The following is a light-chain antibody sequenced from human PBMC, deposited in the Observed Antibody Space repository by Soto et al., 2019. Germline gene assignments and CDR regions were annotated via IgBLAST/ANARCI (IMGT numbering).Light chain of an antibody. J-gene: IGLJ2*01. CDR3: SSYADGTHQV. Sequence: QSALPQPPSASGSPGQSVTISCTGTSRDVGGYNFVSWYQQYPGKAPKLMIYEVNKRASGVPDRFSGSKSGNAASLTVSGLRAEDEAYYYCSSYADGTHQVFGRGTKLTVL. CDR1: SRDVGGYNF. CDR2: EVN. V-gene: IGLV2-8*01.